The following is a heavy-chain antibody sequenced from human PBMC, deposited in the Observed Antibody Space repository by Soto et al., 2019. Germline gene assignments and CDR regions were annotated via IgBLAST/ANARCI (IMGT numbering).Heavy chain of an antibody. CDR1: GFTFSSSE. J-gene: IGHJ3*01. CDR2: IHPGGQII. Sequence: HSGGSLRLSCAASGFTFSSSEMYWVRQTPGKGLEWVSYIHPGGQIIFYADSVKGRFTISRDNAKNSVYLQMNNLRAEDTAVYYCARRGSSWGQGTMVTVSS. CDR3: ARRGSS. V-gene: IGHV3-48*03. D-gene: IGHD2-2*01.